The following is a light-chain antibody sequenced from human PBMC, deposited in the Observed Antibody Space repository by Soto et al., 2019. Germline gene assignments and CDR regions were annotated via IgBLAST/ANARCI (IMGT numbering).Light chain of an antibody. J-gene: IGLJ3*02. CDR2: SNN. CDR3: ATWDDSLSGRV. V-gene: IGLV1-47*02. Sequence: QSALTQPPSASGTPGQRVTISCSGSSSNIGSNYVYWYQQLPGTAPKLLIYSNNQRPSGVPDRFSGSKSGTAASLAIRGLRSEDEADYYCATWDDSLSGRVFGGGTKVTGL. CDR1: SSNIGSNY.